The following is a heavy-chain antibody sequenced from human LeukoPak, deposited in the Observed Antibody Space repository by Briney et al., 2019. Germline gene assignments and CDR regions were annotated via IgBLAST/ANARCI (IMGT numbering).Heavy chain of an antibody. CDR3: ARDPAGGAYDL. CDR2: ISHDGTNK. Sequence: GGSLRLSCAASGFPFSSYGTHWVRQAPGKGLEWVAVISHDGTNKYYVDSVKGRFTISRDNSKNTLYLQMNSLRAEDTAVYYCARDPAGGAYDLWGHGTLVTVSS. V-gene: IGHV3-30*03. J-gene: IGHJ3*01. CDR1: GFPFSSYG.